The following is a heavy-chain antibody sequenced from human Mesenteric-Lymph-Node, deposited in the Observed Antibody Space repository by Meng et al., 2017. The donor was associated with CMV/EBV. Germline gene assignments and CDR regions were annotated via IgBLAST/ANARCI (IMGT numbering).Heavy chain of an antibody. Sequence: ASVKVSCKASGYTFTGYYLHWVRQAPGQGLEWMGWINANSGSTEFTQKFQGRVTMTRDTSSSTAYMELSRLRSDDTAVYYCARLIQAFDYWGQGTLVTVSS. J-gene: IGHJ4*02. V-gene: IGHV1-2*02. CDR3: ARLIQAFDY. CDR1: GYTFTGYY. CDR2: INANSGST. D-gene: IGHD5-18*01.